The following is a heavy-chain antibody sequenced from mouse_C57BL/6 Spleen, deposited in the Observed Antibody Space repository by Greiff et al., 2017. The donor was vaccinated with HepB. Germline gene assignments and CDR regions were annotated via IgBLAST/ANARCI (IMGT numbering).Heavy chain of an antibody. CDR2: IYPGDGDT. CDR3: ARNYYGNWGDFDY. J-gene: IGHJ2*01. D-gene: IGHD2-1*01. V-gene: IGHV1-80*01. CDR1: GYAFSSYW. Sequence: QVQLQQSGAELVKPGASVKISCKASGYAFSSYWMNWVKQRPGKGLEWIGQIYPGDGDTNYNGKFKGKATLTADKSSSTAYMQLSSLTSEDSAVYFCARNYYGNWGDFDYWGQGTTLTVSS.